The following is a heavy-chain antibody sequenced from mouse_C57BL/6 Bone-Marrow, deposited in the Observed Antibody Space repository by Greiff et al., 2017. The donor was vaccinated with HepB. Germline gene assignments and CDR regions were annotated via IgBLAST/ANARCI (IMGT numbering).Heavy chain of an antibody. J-gene: IGHJ1*03. Sequence: QVQLQQPGAELVKPGASVKLSCKASGYTFTSYWMHWVKQRPGQGLEWIGMIHPNSGSTNYNEKFKSKATLTVDKSSSTAYMQVSSLTSEDSAVYYCVSSPYWYFDVWGTGTTVTVSS. D-gene: IGHD1-1*01. V-gene: IGHV1-64*01. CDR1: GYTFTSYW. CDR2: IHPNSGST. CDR3: VSSPYWYFDV.